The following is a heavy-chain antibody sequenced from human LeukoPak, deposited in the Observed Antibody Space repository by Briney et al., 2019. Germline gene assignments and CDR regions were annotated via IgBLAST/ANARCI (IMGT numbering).Heavy chain of an antibody. Sequence: GGSLRLSCAASGFTFNTHNMNWVRQAPGTGLEWVSSISSSSSYIYYADSVKGRFTISRDNAKNSLYLQMNSLRAEDTAVYYCAKAMITFGGVIVVPFDYWGQGTLVTVSS. J-gene: IGHJ4*02. CDR1: GFTFNTHN. D-gene: IGHD3-16*02. CDR2: ISSSSSYI. CDR3: AKAMITFGGVIVVPFDY. V-gene: IGHV3-21*01.